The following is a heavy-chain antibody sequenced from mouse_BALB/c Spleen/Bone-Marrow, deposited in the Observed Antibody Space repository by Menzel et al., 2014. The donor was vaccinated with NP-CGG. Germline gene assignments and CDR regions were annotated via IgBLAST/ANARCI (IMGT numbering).Heavy chain of an antibody. D-gene: IGHD3-2*01. J-gene: IGHJ3*01. CDR3: ARSGDSSGYGFAY. V-gene: IGHV1S33*01. CDR1: GYTFTSYD. Sequence: LVESGPELVKPGALVKISCKASGYTFTSYDINWVKQRPGQGLEWIGWIYPGDGSTKYSEKFKGKATLTADKSSSTAYMQLSSLTSENSAVYFCARSGDSSGYGFAYWGQGTLVTVSA. CDR2: IYPGDGST.